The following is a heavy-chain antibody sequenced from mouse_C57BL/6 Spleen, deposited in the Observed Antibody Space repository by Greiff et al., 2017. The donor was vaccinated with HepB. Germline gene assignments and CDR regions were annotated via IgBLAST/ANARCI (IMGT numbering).Heavy chain of an antibody. CDR2: IRNKANGYTT. CDR3: ARWDYDYDGGFAY. Sequence: EVQLQQSGGGLVQPGGSLSLSCAASGFTFTDYYMSWVRQPPGKALEWLGFIRNKANGYTTEYSASVKGRFTISRDNSQSILYLQMNALRAEDSATYYCARWDYDYDGGFAYWGQGTLVTVSA. CDR1: GFTFTDYY. V-gene: IGHV7-3*01. J-gene: IGHJ3*01. D-gene: IGHD2-4*01.